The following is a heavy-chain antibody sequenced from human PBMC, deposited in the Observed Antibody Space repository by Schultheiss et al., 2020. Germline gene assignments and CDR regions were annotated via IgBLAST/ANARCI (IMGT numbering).Heavy chain of an antibody. CDR3: ARDYPYYDSSGYLDY. CDR1: GFTFSSYA. CDR2: ISYDGSNK. D-gene: IGHD3-22*01. J-gene: IGHJ4*02. V-gene: IGHV3-30-3*01. Sequence: GGSLRLSCAASGFTFSSYAMHWVRQAPGKGLEWVAVISYDGSNKYYADSVKGRFTISRDNSKNTLYLQMNSLRAEDTAVYYSARDYPYYDSSGYLDYWGQGTLVTVSS.